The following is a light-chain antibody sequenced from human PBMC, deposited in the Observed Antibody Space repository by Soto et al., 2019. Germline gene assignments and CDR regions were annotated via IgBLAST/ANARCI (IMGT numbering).Light chain of an antibody. Sequence: DIQMTQSPSTLCASVGDRVTITCRASQSISSWVAWYQQKPGTAPKVLIYDASSVESGVPSRFSGSGSGTEFTRTINSLQPDDFATYYCQQSNTNLWTFGQLTKVEIK. CDR1: QSISSW. CDR2: DAS. J-gene: IGKJ1*01. CDR3: QQSNTNLWT. V-gene: IGKV1-5*01.